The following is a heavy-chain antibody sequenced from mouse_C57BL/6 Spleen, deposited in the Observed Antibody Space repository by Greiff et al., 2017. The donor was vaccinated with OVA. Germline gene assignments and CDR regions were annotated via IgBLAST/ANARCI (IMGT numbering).Heavy chain of an antibody. J-gene: IGHJ1*03. CDR1: GFNINDYY. D-gene: IGHD2-12*01. CDR2: IVPEGGGT. CDR3: AGGHYSLEEYFDV. V-gene: IGHV14-2*01. Sequence: VQLQQSGAELVKPGASVKLSCTASGFNINDYYMHWLMQRTEQGLEWIGRIVPEGGGTNYAPKFQGKATITADPSSNPAYLQLSSLTYEDTAVYYCAGGHYSLEEYFDVWGTGTTVTVSS.